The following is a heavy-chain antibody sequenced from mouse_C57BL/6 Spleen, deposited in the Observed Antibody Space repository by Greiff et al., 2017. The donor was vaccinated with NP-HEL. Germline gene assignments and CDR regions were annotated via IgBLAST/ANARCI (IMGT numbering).Heavy chain of an antibody. CDR3: AKTADYFDY. CDR1: GFTFSSYG. J-gene: IGHJ2*01. CDR2: ISSGGSYT. Sequence: EVHLVESGGDLVKPGGSLKLSCAASGFTFSSYGMSWVRQTPDKRLEWVATISSGGSYTYYPDSVKGRFTISRGNAKNTLYLQMSSLKSEDTAMYYCAKTADYFDYWGQGTTLTVSS. D-gene: IGHD1-2*01. V-gene: IGHV5-6*01.